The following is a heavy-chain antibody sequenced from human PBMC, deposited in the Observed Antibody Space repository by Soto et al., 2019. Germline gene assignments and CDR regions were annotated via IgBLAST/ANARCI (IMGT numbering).Heavy chain of an antibody. V-gene: IGHV1-69*02. CDR1: GGTFSSYT. CDR2: IIPILGIA. J-gene: IGHJ6*03. D-gene: IGHD3-3*01. CDR3: ARPGLNYDLHYYYYMDV. Sequence: ASVKVSCKASGGTFSSYTISWVRQAPGQGLEWMGRIIPILGIANYAQKFQGRVTITADKSTSTAYMELSSLRSEDTAVYYCARPGLNYDLHYYYYMDVWGKGTTVTVSS.